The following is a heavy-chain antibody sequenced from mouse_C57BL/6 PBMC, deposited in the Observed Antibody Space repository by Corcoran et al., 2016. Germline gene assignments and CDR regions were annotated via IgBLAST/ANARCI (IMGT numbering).Heavy chain of an antibody. D-gene: IGHD1-1*01. CDR2: INNYSGVP. CDR3: AREGTTVVAKAMDY. Sequence: QIQLVQSGPELKKPGETVKISCKASGYTFTTYGMSWVKQAPGKGLKWMGWINNYSGVPTYADDFKGRFAFSLETSASTAYLQINNLKNEDTATYFCAREGTTVVAKAMDYWGQGTSVTVSS. V-gene: IGHV9-3*01. J-gene: IGHJ4*01. CDR1: GYTFTTYG.